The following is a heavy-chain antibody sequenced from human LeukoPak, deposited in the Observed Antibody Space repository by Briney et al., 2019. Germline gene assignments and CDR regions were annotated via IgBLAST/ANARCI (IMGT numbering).Heavy chain of an antibody. CDR3: ARGSSSGTSGHDAFDI. D-gene: IGHD5-12*01. J-gene: IGHJ3*02. CDR1: GGSISSSSYY. Sequence: PSETLSLTCTVSGGSISSSSYYWGWIRQPPGKGLEWIGSIYYSGSTYYNPSLKSRVTISVDTSKNQFSLKLSSVTAADTAVYHCARGSSSGTSGHDAFDIWGQGTMVTVSS. V-gene: IGHV4-39*07. CDR2: IYYSGST.